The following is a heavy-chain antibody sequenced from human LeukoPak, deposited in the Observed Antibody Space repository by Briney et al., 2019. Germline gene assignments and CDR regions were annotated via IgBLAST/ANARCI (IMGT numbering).Heavy chain of an antibody. V-gene: IGHV4-39*07. Sequence: PSEALSLTCTVSGGSISSSSYYWGWIRQPPGKGLEWIGSIYYSGITNYNPSLKSRVTMSVDTSKNQFSLKLSSVTAADTAVYYCARDLGSGWYWEDYYYYYMDVWGKGTTVTVSS. D-gene: IGHD6-19*01. CDR1: GGSISSSSYY. CDR2: IYYSGIT. CDR3: ARDLGSGWYWEDYYYYYMDV. J-gene: IGHJ6*03.